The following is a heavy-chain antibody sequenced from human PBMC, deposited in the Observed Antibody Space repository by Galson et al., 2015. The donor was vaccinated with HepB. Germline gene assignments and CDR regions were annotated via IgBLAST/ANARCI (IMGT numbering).Heavy chain of an antibody. J-gene: IGHJ3*02. CDR2: IYYNGFT. CDR3: AMFGVFDI. Sequence: QVQLQESGPGLVKPSETLSLTCTVSGGSISSYHWNWIRQPPGKGLEWIGYIYYNGFTNYNPSPKSRATMSLNMSKNQFSLKLSSVTAADTAVYYCAMFGVFDIWGQGTVVTVSS. CDR1: GGSISSYH. V-gene: IGHV4-59*08. D-gene: IGHD3-10*02.